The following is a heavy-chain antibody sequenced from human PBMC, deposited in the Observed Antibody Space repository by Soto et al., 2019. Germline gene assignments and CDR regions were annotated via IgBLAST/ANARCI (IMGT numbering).Heavy chain of an antibody. CDR3: AHRRGAARRPFWFDP. D-gene: IGHD6-6*01. Sequence: QITLKESGPTLVKPTQPLTLTCTFSGFSLSTSGVGVGWIRQPPGKALEWLALIYWDDDKRYSPSLKSRLTITKDTSKNQVVLTMTNMDPVDTATYYCAHRRGAARRPFWFDPWGQGTLVTVSS. J-gene: IGHJ5*02. V-gene: IGHV2-5*02. CDR2: IYWDDDK. CDR1: GFSLSTSGVG.